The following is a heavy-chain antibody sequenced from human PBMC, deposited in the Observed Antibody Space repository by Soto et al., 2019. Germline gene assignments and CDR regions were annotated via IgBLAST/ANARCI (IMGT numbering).Heavy chain of an antibody. CDR2: ISAYNGNT. CDR3: ARDTLWFGELAPTWFDY. J-gene: IGHJ4*02. D-gene: IGHD3-10*01. V-gene: IGHV1-18*01. CDR1: GYTFTSYG. Sequence: GASVKVSCKASGYTFTSYGISWVRQAPGQGLEWMGLISAYNGNTNYAQKLQGRVTMTTDTSTSTAYMELRSLRSDDTAVYYCARDTLWFGELAPTWFDYWGQGTLVTVSS.